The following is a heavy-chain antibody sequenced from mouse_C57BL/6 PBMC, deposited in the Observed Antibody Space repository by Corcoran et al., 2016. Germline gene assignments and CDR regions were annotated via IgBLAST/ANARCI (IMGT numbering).Heavy chain of an antibody. CDR2: INTYSGVP. CDR1: GYTFTTYG. J-gene: IGHJ2*01. V-gene: IGHV9-3*01. Sequence: QIQLVQSGPELKKPGETVKISCKASGYTFTTYGMSWVKQAPGKGLKWMGWINTYSGVPTYADDFKGRFAFSLETSASTAYLQINNLKNEETATYFCARTTMVFDYWGQGTTLTVSS. CDR3: ARTTMVFDY. D-gene: IGHD2-1*01.